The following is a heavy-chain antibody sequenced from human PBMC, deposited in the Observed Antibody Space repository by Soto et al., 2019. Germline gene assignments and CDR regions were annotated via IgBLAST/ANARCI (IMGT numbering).Heavy chain of an antibody. CDR1: GFTFTSYG. J-gene: IGHJ6*02. CDR3: AKVEGNYLPYYYYSGMDV. CDR2: ISSDGSDK. V-gene: IGHV3-30*18. D-gene: IGHD3-16*02. Sequence: LRLSCAASGFTFTSYGMHWVRQAPGKGLEWVAVISSDGSDKYYADSVRGRFTISRDNSKNTLYLQMNSLGAEDTSVYYCAKVEGNYLPYYYYSGMDVWGQGTTVTVSS.